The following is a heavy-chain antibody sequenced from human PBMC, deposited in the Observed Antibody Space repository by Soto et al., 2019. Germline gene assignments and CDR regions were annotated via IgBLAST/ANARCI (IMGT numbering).Heavy chain of an antibody. V-gene: IGHV4-39*07. Sequence: PSETLSLTCSVSDDSINSDKYYWGWIRQPPGKGLEWIGSIYYSGNTNYNPSLKTRVTISVDKSKNQFSLKLSSVTAADTAVYYCARETRTTGYYFDYWGQGTLVTVSS. CDR3: ARETRTTGYYFDY. D-gene: IGHD4-17*01. CDR1: DDSINSDKYY. J-gene: IGHJ4*02. CDR2: IYYSGNT.